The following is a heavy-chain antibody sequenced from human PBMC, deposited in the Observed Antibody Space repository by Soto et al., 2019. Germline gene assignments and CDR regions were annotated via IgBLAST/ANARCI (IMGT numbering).Heavy chain of an antibody. CDR1: GGTFSSYA. CDR3: ASKQLSGYYENFDY. J-gene: IGHJ4*02. V-gene: IGHV1-69*13. D-gene: IGHD3-22*01. CDR2: IIPIFGTA. Sequence: SVKVSCKASGGTFSSYAISWVRQAPGQGLEWMGGIIPIFGTANYAQKFQGRVTITADESTSTAYMELSSLRSEDTAVYYCASKQLSGYYENFDYWGQGTLVTVSS.